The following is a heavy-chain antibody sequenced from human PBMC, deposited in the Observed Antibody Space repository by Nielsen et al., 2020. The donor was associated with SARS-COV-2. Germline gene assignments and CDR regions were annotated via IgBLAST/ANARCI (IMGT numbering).Heavy chain of an antibody. J-gene: IGHJ3*02. D-gene: IGHD3-10*01. Sequence: GESLKISCAGSGFSFSNYRMHWVRQAPGKGLVWVSHINPDESKTTYADSVKGRLTISRDNAKNSLFLQMDSLRAEDTAVYYCARRWYGSGSDREAFDILGRGTMVTISS. CDR2: INPDESKT. CDR1: GFSFSNYR. V-gene: IGHV3-74*03. CDR3: ARRWYGSGSDREAFDI.